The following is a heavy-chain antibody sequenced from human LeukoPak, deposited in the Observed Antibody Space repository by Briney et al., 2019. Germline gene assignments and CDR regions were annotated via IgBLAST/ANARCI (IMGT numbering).Heavy chain of an antibody. CDR2: IYHSGST. Sequence: SETLSLTCAVSGYSISSGYYWGWSRQPPGRGLEGIGSIYHSGSTYYNPSLKSRVTISVDTSKNPVSLKLSSVTAADTAVYYCARSCCGGVRIDYFDYWGQGTLVTVSS. V-gene: IGHV4-38-2*01. D-gene: IGHD2-21*01. CDR1: GYSISSGYY. CDR3: ARSCCGGVRIDYFDY. J-gene: IGHJ4*02.